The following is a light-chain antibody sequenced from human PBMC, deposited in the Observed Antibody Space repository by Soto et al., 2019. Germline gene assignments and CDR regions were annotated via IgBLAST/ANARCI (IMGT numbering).Light chain of an antibody. CDR3: QQYGSSPPVT. CDR1: QSVSSSY. CDR2: GAS. Sequence: EIVLTQSPGTLSLSPGERATLSCRASQSVSSSYLAWYQQKPGRAPRLLIYGASSRATGIPDRFSGSGSGTDLTLTISRLEPEDFAVYYCQQYGSSPPVTFGPGTKVDIK. J-gene: IGKJ3*01. V-gene: IGKV3-20*01.